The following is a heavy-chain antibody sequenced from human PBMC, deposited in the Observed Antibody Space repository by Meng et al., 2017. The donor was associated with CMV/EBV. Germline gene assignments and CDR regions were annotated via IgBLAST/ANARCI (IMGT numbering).Heavy chain of an antibody. D-gene: IGHD6-13*01. CDR1: GFTVSSNY. CDR2: IYSGGST. V-gene: IGHV3-53*01. Sequence: GGSLRLSCAASGFTVSSNYMSWVRQAPGKGLEWVSVIYSGGSTYYADSVKGRFTISRDNSKNTLYLQMNSLRAEDTAVYYCAKQLVYYYNGMDVWGQGTTVTVSS. J-gene: IGHJ6*02. CDR3: AKQLVYYYNGMDV.